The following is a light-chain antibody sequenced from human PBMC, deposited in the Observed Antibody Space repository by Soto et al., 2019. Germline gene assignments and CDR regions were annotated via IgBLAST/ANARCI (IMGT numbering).Light chain of an antibody. CDR2: KAS. CDR1: QSISSW. CDR3: QQYNRYSPWT. J-gene: IGKJ1*01. Sequence: DIQMTQSPSTLSASVGDRVTITCRASQSISSWLAWYQQKPGKAPKLLIQKASSLESGVPSRFSGSGSGTEFTLTISSLQPDDFATYYCQQYNRYSPWTFGHGTKVEIK. V-gene: IGKV1-5*03.